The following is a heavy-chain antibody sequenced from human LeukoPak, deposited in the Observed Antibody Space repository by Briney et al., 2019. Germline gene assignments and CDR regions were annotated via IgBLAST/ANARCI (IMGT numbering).Heavy chain of an antibody. D-gene: IGHD2-2*01. CDR1: GYTFSTYG. CDR3: ARVGRDCSDINCYWADWFDP. CDR2: ISGSTGST. J-gene: IGHJ5*02. V-gene: IGHV1-18*01. Sequence: ASVKVSCKASGYTFSTYGITWVREAPGQGPERLGWISGSTGSTHYAQAVQGRVTMTTDTSTATAYMELRSLRSDDTAVYYCARVGRDCSDINCYWADWFDPWGQGTLVIVSS.